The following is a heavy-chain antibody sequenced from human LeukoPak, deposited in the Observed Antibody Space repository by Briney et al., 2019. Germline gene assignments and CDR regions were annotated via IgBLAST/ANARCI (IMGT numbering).Heavy chain of an antibody. V-gene: IGHV1-69*06. CDR2: IIPIFGTA. Sequence: ASVKVSCKASGGTFSSYAISWVRQAPGQGLEWMGGIIPIFGTANYAQKFQGRVTITADKSTSTAYMELSSLRSEDTAVYYCARDYSSSWYYYYYYMDVWGKGTTVTVSS. D-gene: IGHD6-13*01. CDR3: ARDYSSSWYYYYYYMDV. CDR1: GGTFSSYA. J-gene: IGHJ6*03.